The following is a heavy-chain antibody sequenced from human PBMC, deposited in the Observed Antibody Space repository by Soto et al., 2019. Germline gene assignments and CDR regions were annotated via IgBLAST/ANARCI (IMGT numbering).Heavy chain of an antibody. V-gene: IGHV3-33*01. Sequence: QVQLVESGGGVVQSGRSLTLSCAASGFSLRTYGIHWIRRAPGKGLEWVAFIRYDGTKKFYANSVKGRSTISKDNSNNILYLQMSGLRAEDKAVYYCARDVVTAVAGSVNWFDPWGQGTLVTVSS. CDR3: ARDVVTAVAGSVNWFDP. J-gene: IGHJ5*02. CDR2: IRYDGTKK. D-gene: IGHD6-19*01. CDR1: GFSLRTYG.